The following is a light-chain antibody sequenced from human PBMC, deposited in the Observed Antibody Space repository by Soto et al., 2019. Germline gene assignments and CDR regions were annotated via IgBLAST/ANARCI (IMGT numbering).Light chain of an antibody. J-gene: IGLJ2*01. V-gene: IGLV1-47*01. CDR3: AAWDDSVSGAVV. Sequence: QSVLTQPPSASGTPGQRVTISCSGSSSNIGSNYVYWYQQLPGTAPKLLIYRNNQRPSGVPDRFSGSKSGTSASLAISGLRSEDEADYYCAAWDDSVSGAVVFGGGTKVTVL. CDR2: RNN. CDR1: SSNIGSNY.